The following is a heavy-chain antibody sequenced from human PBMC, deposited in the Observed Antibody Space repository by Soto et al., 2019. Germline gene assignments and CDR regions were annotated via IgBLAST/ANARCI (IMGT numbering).Heavy chain of an antibody. Sequence: VQLVESGGGLVEPGGSLRLSCEASGFPFSDHYMNWIRQAPGKGLEWISYINFSGVTVYYAASVKGRFTISRDNDKNALYLQPSRLTGEDAAIYYCVRDPSPRHGFDIWGQATMVIVTS. J-gene: IGHJ3*02. CDR3: VRDPSPRHGFDI. CDR1: GFPFSDHY. CDR2: INFSGVTV. V-gene: IGHV3-11*01.